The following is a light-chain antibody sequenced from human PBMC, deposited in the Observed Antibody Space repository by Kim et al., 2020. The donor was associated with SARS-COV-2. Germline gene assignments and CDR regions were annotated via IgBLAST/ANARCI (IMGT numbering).Light chain of an antibody. CDR3: QAWDSTWV. V-gene: IGLV3-1*01. CDR2: QDS. Sequence: VSVSPGQTASITCSGDKLGDKYACWYQQKPGQSPVLVIYQDSKRPSGIPERFSGSNSGNTATLTVSGTQAMDEADYYCQAWDSTWVFGGGTKLTVL. J-gene: IGLJ3*02. CDR1: KLGDKY.